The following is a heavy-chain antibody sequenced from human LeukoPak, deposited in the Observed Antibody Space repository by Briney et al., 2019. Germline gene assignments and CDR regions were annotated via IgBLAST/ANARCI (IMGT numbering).Heavy chain of an antibody. CDR2: ISGSGGST. D-gene: IGHD3-22*01. V-gene: IGHV3-23*01. CDR3: AKPFDSSGYYKSSAFDI. J-gene: IGHJ3*02. Sequence: GGSLRLSCAAPGFAFSSYAMSWVRQAPGKGLEWVSGISGSGGSTYYADSVKGRFTISRDNSKNTLYLQMDSLRAEDTAVYFCAKPFDSSGYYKSSAFDIWGQGTMVTVSS. CDR1: GFAFSSYA.